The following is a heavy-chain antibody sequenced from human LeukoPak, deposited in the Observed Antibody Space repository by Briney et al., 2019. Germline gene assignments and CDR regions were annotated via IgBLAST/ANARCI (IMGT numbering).Heavy chain of an antibody. V-gene: IGHV3-23*01. CDR2: NSGSGSST. Sequence: GGSLRLSCAASGFTFSSYAMSWVRQAPGKGLEWVSANSGSGSSTYYADSVKGRFTISRDNAKNSLYLQMNSLRAEDTAVYYCAELGITMIGGVWGKGTTVTISS. CDR1: GFTFSSYA. J-gene: IGHJ6*04. D-gene: IGHD3-10*02. CDR3: AELGITMIGGV.